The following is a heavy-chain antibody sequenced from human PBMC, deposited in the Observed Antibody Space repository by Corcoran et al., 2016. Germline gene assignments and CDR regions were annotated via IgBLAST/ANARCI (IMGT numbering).Heavy chain of an antibody. CDR2: IYPGNSDA. D-gene: IGHD2-15*01. J-gene: IGHJ4*02. CDR1: GYIFTSYW. Sequence: EVQLVQSGAEVKKPGESLKISCKGSGYIFTSYWIDWVRQMPGKGLEWMAIIYPGNSDARYNPSLQGQVTISADKSITTAYLQWNSLKASDTAMYYCARQTGSTGWSFGYWGQGTLVTVSS. CDR3: ARQTGSTGWSFGY. V-gene: IGHV5-51*01.